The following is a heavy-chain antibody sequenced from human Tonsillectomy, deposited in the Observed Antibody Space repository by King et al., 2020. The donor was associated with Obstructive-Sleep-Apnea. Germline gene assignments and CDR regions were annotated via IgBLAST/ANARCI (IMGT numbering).Heavy chain of an antibody. J-gene: IGHJ4*02. CDR3: ARDHPSIGELSTH. CDR1: GGSISSYY. Sequence: QLQESGPGLVKPSETLSLTCTVSGGSISSYYWSWIRQPAGKGLEWIGRIYPIGSTNYNPSLKNRVTMSVDTSKNQFSLKLSSVTAADTAVYYCARDHPSIGELSTHWGQGTLVTVSS. CDR2: IYPIGST. V-gene: IGHV4-4*07. D-gene: IGHD3-10*01.